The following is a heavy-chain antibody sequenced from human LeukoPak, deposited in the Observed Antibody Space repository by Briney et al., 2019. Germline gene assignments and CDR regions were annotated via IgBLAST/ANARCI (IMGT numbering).Heavy chain of an antibody. CDR1: GFTFSSYS. V-gene: IGHV3-21*01. J-gene: IGHJ4*02. Sequence: GGSLRLSCAASGFTFSSYSMNWVRRAPGKGLEWVSSISSSSSYIYYADSVKGRFTISRDNAKNSLYLQMNSLRAEDTAVYYCARAYDSSGYPHYWGQGTLVTVSS. CDR2: ISSSSSYI. CDR3: ARAYDSSGYPHY. D-gene: IGHD3-22*01.